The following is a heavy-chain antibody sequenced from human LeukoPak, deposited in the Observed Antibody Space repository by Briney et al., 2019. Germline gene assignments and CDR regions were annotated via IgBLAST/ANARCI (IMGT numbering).Heavy chain of an antibody. V-gene: IGHV4-30-4*01. J-gene: IGHJ5*02. D-gene: IGHD2-2*01. CDR2: IYYSGST. CDR1: GGSISSGDYY. Sequence: SQTLSLTCTVSGGSISSGDYYWSWIRQPPGKGLEWIGYIYYSGSTYYNPSLKSRVTISVDTSKNQFSLKLSSATAADTAVYYCARHQLLPGAISGWFDPWGQGTLVTVSS. CDR3: ARHQLLPGAISGWFDP.